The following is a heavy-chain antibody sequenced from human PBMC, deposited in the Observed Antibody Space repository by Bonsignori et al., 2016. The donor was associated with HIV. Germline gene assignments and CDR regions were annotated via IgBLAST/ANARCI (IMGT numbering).Heavy chain of an antibody. V-gene: IGHV3-74*01. J-gene: IGHJ3*01. CDR2: INSDGGSS. CDR3: ARVTTDGIAWGVFDL. Sequence: VRQAPGKALVWVSRINSDGGSSAYAESVKGRFTISRDNAKNTLYLQMNSLRPEDTAVYYCARVTTDGIAWGVFDLWGQGTMVTVSS. D-gene: IGHD3-16*01.